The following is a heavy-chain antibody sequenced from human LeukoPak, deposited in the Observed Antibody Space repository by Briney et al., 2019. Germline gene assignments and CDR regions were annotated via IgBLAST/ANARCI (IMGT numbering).Heavy chain of an antibody. CDR3: ARETAPRYYYDSSGYYNPLDY. Sequence: SVKVSCKASGGTFSSYAISWVRQAPGQGLKWMGRIIPILGIANYAQKFQGRVTITADKSTSTAYMELSSLRSEDTAVYYCARETAPRYYYDSSGYYNPLDYWGQGTLVTVSS. D-gene: IGHD3-22*01. V-gene: IGHV1-69*04. CDR1: GGTFSSYA. J-gene: IGHJ4*02. CDR2: IIPILGIA.